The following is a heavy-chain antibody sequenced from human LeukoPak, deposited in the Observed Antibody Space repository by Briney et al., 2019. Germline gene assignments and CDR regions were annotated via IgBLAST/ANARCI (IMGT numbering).Heavy chain of an antibody. V-gene: IGHV4-59*08. CDR1: SDSISGVY. CDR3: ARHPFATPFDH. CDR2: VYYSGDT. D-gene: IGHD2-15*01. J-gene: IGHJ4*02. Sequence: SETLSLTCTVSSDSISGVYWSWIRQPPGKGLEWIGYVYYSGDTNYNPSLKSRVTMSLDTSKNQVSLRLSSVTAADTAVYYCARHPFATPFDHWGRGTLLTVSS.